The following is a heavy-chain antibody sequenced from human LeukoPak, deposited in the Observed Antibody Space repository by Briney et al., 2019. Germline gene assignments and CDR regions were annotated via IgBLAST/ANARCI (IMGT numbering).Heavy chain of an antibody. CDR3: TNTPTYYYDSSGYYYYEA. CDR2: IKSKTDGGTT. D-gene: IGHD3-22*01. J-gene: IGHJ4*02. Sequence: PGGSLRLSCAASGFTFSNAWKSWVRQAPGKGLEWVGRIKSKTDGGTTDYAAPVKGRFTISRDDSKNTLYLQMNSLKTEDTAVYYCTNTPTYYYDSSGYYYYEAWGQGTLVTVSS. CDR1: GFTFSNAW. V-gene: IGHV3-15*01.